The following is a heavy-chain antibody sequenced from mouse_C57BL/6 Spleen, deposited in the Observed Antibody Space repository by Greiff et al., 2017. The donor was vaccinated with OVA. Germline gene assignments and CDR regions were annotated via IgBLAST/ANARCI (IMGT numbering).Heavy chain of an antibody. CDR2: IYPGDGDT. CDR1: GYAFSSSR. Sequence: VKLMESGPELVKPGASVKISCKASGYAFSSSRMNWVKQRPGKGLEWIGRIYPGDGDTNYNGKFKGKATLTADKSSSTAYLQLSSLTSEDSAVYFCASEGDYYSNYWFAYWGQGTLVTVSA. CDR3: ASEGDYYSNYWFAY. V-gene: IGHV1-82*01. D-gene: IGHD2-5*01. J-gene: IGHJ3*01.